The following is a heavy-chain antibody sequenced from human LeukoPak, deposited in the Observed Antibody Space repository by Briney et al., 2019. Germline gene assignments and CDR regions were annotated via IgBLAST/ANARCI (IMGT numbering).Heavy chain of an antibody. V-gene: IGHV3-33*01. CDR1: GFTFSSYG. CDR3: ARVAAVAGIPS. CDR2: IWYDGSNK. Sequence: GGSLRLSRAASGFTFSSYGMHWVRQAPGKGLEWVAVIWYDGSNKYYADSVKGRFTISRDNAKNSLYLQMNSLRAEDTAVYYCARVAAVAGIPSWGQGTLVTVSS. D-gene: IGHD6-19*01. J-gene: IGHJ5*02.